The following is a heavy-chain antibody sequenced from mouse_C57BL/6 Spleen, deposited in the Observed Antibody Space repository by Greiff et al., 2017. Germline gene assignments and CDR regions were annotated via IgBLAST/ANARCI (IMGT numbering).Heavy chain of an antibody. CDR1: GYTFTSYW. V-gene: IGHV1-52*01. J-gene: IGHJ4*01. Sequence: QVQLQQPGAELVRPGSSVKLSCQASGYTFTSYWMHWVKQRPIQGLEWIGNIDPSDSETNYNQKFKDKATLTVDKSSSTAYMQLSSLTSEDSAVYYCARSPVVNYAMDYWGQGTSVTFSS. D-gene: IGHD1-1*01. CDR2: IDPSDSET. CDR3: ARSPVVNYAMDY.